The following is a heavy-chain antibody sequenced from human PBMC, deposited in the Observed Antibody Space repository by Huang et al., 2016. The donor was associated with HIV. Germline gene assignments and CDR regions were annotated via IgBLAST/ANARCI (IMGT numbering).Heavy chain of an antibody. J-gene: IGHJ3*02. D-gene: IGHD2-15*01. CDR1: GFKFSNYW. CDR3: ARAGGFEI. V-gene: IGHV3-74*01. CDR2: IKRDGRST. Sequence: EEHLVESGGGLVQTGGSLILSCEASGFKFSNYWMQWVRQGPGKGGMGVSRIKRDGRSTDYADSVKGRFTISRDNAKNTLYLQMSSLTAEDTAIYYCARAGGFEIWGQGTVVTVSS.